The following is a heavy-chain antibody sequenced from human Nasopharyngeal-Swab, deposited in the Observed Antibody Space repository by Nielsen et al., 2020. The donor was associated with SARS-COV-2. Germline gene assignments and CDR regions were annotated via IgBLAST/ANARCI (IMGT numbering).Heavy chain of an antibody. Sequence: VRQAPGKGLVWVSRINSDGSSTSYADSVKGRFTISRDNAKNTLYLQMNSLRAEDTAVYYCASSSGWYSGWGQGTLVRLL. V-gene: IGHV3-74*01. D-gene: IGHD6-19*01. CDR3: ASSSGWYSG. J-gene: IGHJ4*02. CDR2: INSDGSST.